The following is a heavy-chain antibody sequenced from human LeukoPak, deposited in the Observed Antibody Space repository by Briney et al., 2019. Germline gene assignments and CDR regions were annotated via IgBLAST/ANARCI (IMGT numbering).Heavy chain of an antibody. CDR3: ARHSRGSPIDD. Sequence: GGSLRLSCAASGFTFNSYWMSWVRQAPERGPEWLANIRQDGSDKQYVDSVKGRFTISRDNAKNSLYLQMNSLSAEDTAVYYCARHSRGSPIDDWGQGTLVTVSS. CDR2: IRQDGSDK. D-gene: IGHD2-15*01. CDR1: GFTFNSYW. J-gene: IGHJ4*02. V-gene: IGHV3-7*01.